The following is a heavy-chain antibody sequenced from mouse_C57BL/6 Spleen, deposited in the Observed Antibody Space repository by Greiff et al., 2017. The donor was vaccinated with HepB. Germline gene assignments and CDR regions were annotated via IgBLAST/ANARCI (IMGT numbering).Heavy chain of an antibody. CDR2: IDPNSGGT. CDR3: ARAYGNYVGYFDY. D-gene: IGHD2-1*01. J-gene: IGHJ2*01. Sequence: QVHVKQPGAELVKPGASVKLSCKASGYTFTSYWMHWVKQRPGRGLEWIGRIDPNSGGTKYNEKFKSKATLTVDKPSSTAYMQLSSLTSEDSAVYYCARAYGNYVGYFDYWGQGTTLTVSS. CDR1: GYTFTSYW. V-gene: IGHV1-72*01.